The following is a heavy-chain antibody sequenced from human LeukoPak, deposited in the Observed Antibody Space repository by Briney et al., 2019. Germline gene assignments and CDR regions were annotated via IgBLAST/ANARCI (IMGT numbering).Heavy chain of an antibody. V-gene: IGHV4-59*01. Sequence: KTSETLSLTCNVSGGSINNYYWSWLRQPPGKGLEWIGYIYYTGSTDYNPSLRSRVTISEDTSKKQFSLKLSSVTAADTAVYYCAGSYHYYMDVWGKGTTVTVSS. CDR1: GGSINNYY. CDR2: IYYTGST. CDR3: AGSYHYYMDV. J-gene: IGHJ6*03.